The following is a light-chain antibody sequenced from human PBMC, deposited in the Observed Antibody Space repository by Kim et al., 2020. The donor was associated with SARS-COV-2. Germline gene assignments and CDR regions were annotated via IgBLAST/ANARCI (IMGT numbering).Light chain of an antibody. Sequence: DIQMTQSPSTLSASVGDRVTITCRASQSVSSWLAWYQQKPGKAPKLLIYKASTLEGGVPSRFSGRGSGTEFTLTINTLQPDDFATYSCKQYDSHPYTFGQRTKLEI. V-gene: IGKV1-5*03. CDR2: KAS. CDR3: KQYDSHPYT. J-gene: IGKJ2*01. CDR1: QSVSSW.